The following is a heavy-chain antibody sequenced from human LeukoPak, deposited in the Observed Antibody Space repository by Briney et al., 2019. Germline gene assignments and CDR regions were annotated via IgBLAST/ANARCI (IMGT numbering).Heavy chain of an antibody. CDR2: IWYDGSNK. Sequence: GGSLRLSCAASGFTFSSYGMHWVRQAPGKGLEWVAVIWYDGSNKYYADSVKGRFTISRDNSKNTLYLQMNSLRADDTAVYFCARDRCGGGSCHYYFEYWGQGTLVTVSS. D-gene: IGHD2-15*01. V-gene: IGHV3-33*01. CDR3: ARDRCGGGSCHYYFEY. CDR1: GFTFSSYG. J-gene: IGHJ4*02.